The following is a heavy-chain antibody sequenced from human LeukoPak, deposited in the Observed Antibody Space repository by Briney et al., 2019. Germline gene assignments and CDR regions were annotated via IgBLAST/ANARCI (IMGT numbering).Heavy chain of an antibody. CDR3: AKSPLSILVFWDS. CDR2: LSRSGAST. CDR1: GFFFNNYA. V-gene: IGHV3-23*01. J-gene: IGHJ4*02. Sequence: GGSLRLSCAASGFFFNNYAMSWVRHAPGRWLEWVSSLSRSGASTYYADSVKGRFTISRDNSKNTLYLQMNTLRVEDTAVYYCAKSPLSILVFWDSWGQGTLVTVSS. D-gene: IGHD3-3*01.